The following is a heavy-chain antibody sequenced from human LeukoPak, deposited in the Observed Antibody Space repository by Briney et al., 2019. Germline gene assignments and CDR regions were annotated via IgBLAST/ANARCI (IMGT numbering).Heavy chain of an antibody. CDR1: GGSISSGSYY. J-gene: IGHJ4*02. D-gene: IGHD3-10*01. CDR2: IYSSGST. V-gene: IGHV4-61*02. Sequence: SETLSLTCTVSGGSISSGSYYWNWIRQPAGKGLEWIGRIYSSGSTNYNPSLKSRVTMSVDTSKNQFSLRLSSVTAADTAVYFCARDIALGSGKYYFDYWGQGTLVTVSS. CDR3: ARDIALGSGKYYFDY.